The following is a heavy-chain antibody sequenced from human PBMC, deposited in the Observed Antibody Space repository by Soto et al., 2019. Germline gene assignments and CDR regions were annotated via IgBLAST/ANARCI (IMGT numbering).Heavy chain of an antibody. CDR2: IHPGESDT. CDR3: ARHEATYYNFYGMDV. J-gene: IGHJ6*02. CDR1: GYSFTTYW. Sequence: PGESLKISCKSYGYSFTTYWIAWVRQMPRKGLEWMGSIHPGESDTRYSPSFQGQVTISADRSITTAYLQWSSLKASDTPMYYCARHEATYYNFYGMDVWGQGTTVTVSS. V-gene: IGHV5-51*01.